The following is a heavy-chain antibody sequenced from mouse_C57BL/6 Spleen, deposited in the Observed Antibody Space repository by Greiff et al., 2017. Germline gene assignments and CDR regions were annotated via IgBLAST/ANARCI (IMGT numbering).Heavy chain of an antibody. D-gene: IGHD1-1*01. CDR2: IHPNSGST. CDR1: GYTFTSYW. J-gene: IGHJ2*01. V-gene: IGHV1-64*01. Sequence: QVHVKQPGAELVKPGASVKLSCKASGYTFTSYWMHWVKQRPGQGLEWIGMIHPNSGSTNYNEKFKSKATLTVDKSSSTAYMQLSSLTSEDSAVYYCARDYGSSYRGYFDYWGQGTTLTVSS. CDR3: ARDYGSSYRGYFDY.